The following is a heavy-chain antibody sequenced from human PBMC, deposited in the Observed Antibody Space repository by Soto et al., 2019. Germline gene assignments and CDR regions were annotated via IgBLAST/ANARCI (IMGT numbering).Heavy chain of an antibody. J-gene: IGHJ1*01. CDR1: GYSFTNYW. D-gene: IGHD6-19*01. CDR3: ARHASSGLEYFHH. V-gene: IGHV5-51*01. CDR2: IYPGDSDT. Sequence: PREALKVSWNGSGYSFTNYWICVVRQMPGKGLEWMGIIYPGDSDTRYSPSFQGQVTISADKSISTAYLQWSSLKASDTAIYYCARHASSGLEYFHHWGQGTLVTVSS.